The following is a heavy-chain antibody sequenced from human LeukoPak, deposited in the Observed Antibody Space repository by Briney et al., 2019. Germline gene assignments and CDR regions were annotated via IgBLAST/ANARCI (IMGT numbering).Heavy chain of an antibody. Sequence: ASVKVSCKASGYTFTSYGISWVRHAPGQGLEWMGWIIAYNGNTNYAQKRQGRATTTTDTSTSIAYMELRSLRSDATAVYYCARTDVVPAALTLFDYWGQGTLVTVSS. J-gene: IGHJ4*02. CDR2: IIAYNGNT. CDR3: ARTDVVPAALTLFDY. D-gene: IGHD2-2*01. V-gene: IGHV1-18*04. CDR1: GYTFTSYG.